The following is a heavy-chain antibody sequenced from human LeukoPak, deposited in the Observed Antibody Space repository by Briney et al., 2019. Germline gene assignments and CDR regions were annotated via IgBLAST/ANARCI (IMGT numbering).Heavy chain of an antibody. CDR3: AKSIVIVVPAAIDY. CDR1: GFIVSSDY. Sequence: GGSLRLSCVASGFIVSSDYMSWVRQAPGKGLEWVSVIYSGGSAYYTDSVTGRFTISRDNSKNTLSLQMNSLSAADTAVYYCAKSIVIVVPAAIDYWRQGTLVTVPS. D-gene: IGHD2-2*02. V-gene: IGHV3-53*01. CDR2: IYSGGSA. J-gene: IGHJ4*02.